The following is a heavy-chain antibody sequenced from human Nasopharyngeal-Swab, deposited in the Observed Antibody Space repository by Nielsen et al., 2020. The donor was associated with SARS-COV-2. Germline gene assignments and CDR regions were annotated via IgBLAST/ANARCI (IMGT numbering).Heavy chain of an antibody. V-gene: IGHV3-66*03. CDR3: AKEGVEFDGSGYWHP. CDR2: IYSFSST. J-gene: IGHJ5*02. D-gene: IGHD3-22*01. Sequence: GGSLRLSCAASGFTVSNNYMSWVRQAPGKGLEWVSVIYSFSSTYDADSVRGRFTISRDSSKNTLYLQMNSLRPEDTAVYYCAKEGVEFDGSGYWHPWGQGTLVTVSS. CDR1: GFTVSNNY.